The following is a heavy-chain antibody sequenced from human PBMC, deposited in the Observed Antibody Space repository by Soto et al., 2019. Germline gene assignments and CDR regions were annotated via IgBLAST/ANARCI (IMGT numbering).Heavy chain of an antibody. Sequence: GGSLRLSCAGSGFTFGDSYMSWIRQAPGKGLEWLSYISPGSRYPAYADSVKGRFTISRDNSKNTLYLEMNSLRSEDTAMYYCASLYYYSLTQYFDYWGQGTQVTVSS. CDR3: ASLYYYSLTQYFDY. V-gene: IGHV3-11*03. D-gene: IGHD3-16*01. CDR1: GFTFGDSY. CDR2: ISPGSRYP. J-gene: IGHJ4*02.